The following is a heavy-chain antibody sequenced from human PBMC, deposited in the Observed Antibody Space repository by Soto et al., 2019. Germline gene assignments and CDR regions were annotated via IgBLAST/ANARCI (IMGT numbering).Heavy chain of an antibody. V-gene: IGHV4-59*08. CDR2: NYYSGST. J-gene: IGHJ5*02. CDR1: GGSISSYY. D-gene: IGHD4-17*01. CDR3: ASHSVYGDKRFDP. Sequence: SETLSLTCTVSGGSISSYYRSWIRQPPGKGLEWIGFNYYSGSTNYNPSLKSRVNLSVATSKNQSSLKLNSVTAEDTAVYYCASHSVYGDKRFDPLSQGTLVTVSP.